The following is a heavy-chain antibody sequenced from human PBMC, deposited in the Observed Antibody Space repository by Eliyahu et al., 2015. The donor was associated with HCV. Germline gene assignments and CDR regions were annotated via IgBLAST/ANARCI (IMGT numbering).Heavy chain of an antibody. CDR3: ASPRPGVDYYYFGLDV. CDR1: GDTFTTFW. J-gene: IGHJ6*02. V-gene: IGHV5-10-1*03. D-gene: IGHD2-21*01. CDR2: IDPSDSDT. Sequence: EVRXVQSGPEVKKPGESLRISCKASGDTFTTFWINWVRQMPGKGLEWMGRIDPSDSDTVYSPSFQGHVTISADNSISTAYLQWSSLKASDTAIYYCASPRPGVDYYYFGLDVWGQGTTVTVSS.